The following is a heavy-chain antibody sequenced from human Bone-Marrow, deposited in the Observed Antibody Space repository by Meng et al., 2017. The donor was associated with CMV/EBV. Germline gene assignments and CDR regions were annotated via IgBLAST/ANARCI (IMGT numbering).Heavy chain of an antibody. J-gene: IGHJ6*02. D-gene: IGHD6-6*01. V-gene: IGHV1-8*01. CDR2: MNPNSGNT. CDR3: ARGTAARISSLYYYYYYGMDV. CDR1: GYTFTSYD. Sequence: ASVKVSCKASGYTFTSYDINWVRQATGQGLEWMGWMNPNSGNTGYAQKFQGRVTMTRNTSISTAYMELSSLRSEDTAVYYCARGTAARISSLYYYYYYGMDVWGQGTTVTVYS.